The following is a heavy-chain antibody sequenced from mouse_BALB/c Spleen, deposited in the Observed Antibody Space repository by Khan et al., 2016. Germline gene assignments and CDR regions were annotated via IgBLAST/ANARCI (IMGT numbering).Heavy chain of an antibody. Sequence: DLVKPGASVKLSCKASGYTFTSYWINWIKQRPGQGLEWIGRIAPGSGSTYYNEMFKGKATLTVDTSSRTASIKLSRLSSEVCAVYFCARRGTGYYFDYWGQGTTLTFSS. J-gene: IGHJ2*01. D-gene: IGHD2-14*01. CDR1: GYTFTSYW. CDR2: IAPGSGST. V-gene: IGHV1S41*01. CDR3: ARRGTGYYFDY.